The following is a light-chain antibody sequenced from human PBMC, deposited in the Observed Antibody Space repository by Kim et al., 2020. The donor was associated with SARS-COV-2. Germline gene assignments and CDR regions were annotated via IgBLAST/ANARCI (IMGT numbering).Light chain of an antibody. J-gene: IGLJ3*02. CDR3: QSYATDNRCV. CDR1: SGTITSNY. Sequence: NFMLTQPQSVSESPGKTVTISCTRSSGTITSNYVQWYQRRPGSAPAIVIYESNQTPPGVPDRFSGSVDSSSNSASLTISGLETEDEADYYCQSYATDNRCVFGGGTKLTVL. CDR2: ESN. V-gene: IGLV6-57*03.